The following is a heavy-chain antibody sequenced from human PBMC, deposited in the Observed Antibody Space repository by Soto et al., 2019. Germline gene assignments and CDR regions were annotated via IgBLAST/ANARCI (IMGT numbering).Heavy chain of an antibody. CDR3: GRHFEEGWDFWSARNPTGYYYYYMDV. D-gene: IGHD3-3*01. CDR2: IYPGDSDT. J-gene: IGHJ6*03. Sequence: GESLKISCNGSGYSFTSYWIGWVRQMPGKGLEWMGIIYPGDSDTRYSPSFQGQVTISADKSIRTAYLQWSSLKASDNAMYYCGRHFEEGWDFWSARNPTGYYYYYMDVWGKGTTVTVSS. CDR1: GYSFTSYW. V-gene: IGHV5-51*01.